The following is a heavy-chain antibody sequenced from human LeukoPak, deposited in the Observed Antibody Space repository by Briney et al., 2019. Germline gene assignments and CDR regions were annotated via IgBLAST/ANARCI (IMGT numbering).Heavy chain of an antibody. CDR2: IYCSGST. CDR1: GGSISSSSYY. CDR3: ARVFPATTEVYYYYDSSGYYTPHFYFDY. D-gene: IGHD3-22*01. J-gene: IGHJ4*02. V-gene: IGHV4-39*07. Sequence: SETLSLTCTVSGGSISSSSYYWGWIRQPPGKRLEWIGSIYCSGSTYYNPSIKSRVTISVDTSKKQFSLRLSSVTAAYAAEYYCARVFPATTEVYYYYDSSGYYTPHFYFDYWGQGTLVTDSS.